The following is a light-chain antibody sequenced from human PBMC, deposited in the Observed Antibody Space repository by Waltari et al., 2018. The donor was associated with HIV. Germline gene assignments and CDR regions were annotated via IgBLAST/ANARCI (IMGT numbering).Light chain of an antibody. V-gene: IGLV3-25*03. CDR2: KDT. CDR1: ALPNQY. J-gene: IGLJ3*02. CDR3: ESADNSGTYWV. Sequence: SYELTQPPSVSVSPGQTAKITCSGDALPNQYAHWYQQKPGQAPLLVIYKDTQRPSGIPERFSGSHSGTTVTLIISGVQAEDEADYYCESADNSGTYWVFGGVTKLSVL.